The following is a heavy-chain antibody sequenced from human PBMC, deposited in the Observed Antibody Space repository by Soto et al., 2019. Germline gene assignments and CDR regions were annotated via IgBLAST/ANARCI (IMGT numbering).Heavy chain of an antibody. V-gene: IGHV3-7*03. CDR2: IQQDGSDK. CDR1: GFTFTSYS. CDR3: ARDLPGYCTTTDCYSYFDY. Sequence: EVQLVESGGGLVQPGGSLRLSCAVSGFTFTSYSMSWVRQAPGEGLEWVANIQQDGSDKYYVDSVKGRFTIYRDNAKNSLYLQMNSLRAEETAVYYCARDLPGYCTTTDCYSYFDYWGQGTLVTVSS. D-gene: IGHD2-2*02. J-gene: IGHJ4*02.